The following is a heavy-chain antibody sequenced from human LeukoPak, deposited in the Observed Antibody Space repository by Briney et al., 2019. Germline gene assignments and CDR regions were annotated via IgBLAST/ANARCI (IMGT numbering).Heavy chain of an antibody. J-gene: IGHJ4*02. V-gene: IGHV1-69*04. CDR1: GGTLSTYA. D-gene: IGHD3-22*01. CDR3: AGEARGPDYYDSSGYYYDY. CDR2: IIHSLDVA. Sequence: GASVKVSCKASGGTLSTYAIAWVRQAPGQGLEWMGRIIHSLDVANYAQKFQGRVTITADKSTSTAYMELSSLRSEDTAVYYCAGEARGPDYYDSSGYYYDYWGQGTLVTVSS.